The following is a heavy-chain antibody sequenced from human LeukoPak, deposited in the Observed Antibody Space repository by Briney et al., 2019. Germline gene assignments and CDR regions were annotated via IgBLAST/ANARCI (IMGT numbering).Heavy chain of an antibody. Sequence: ASVKVSCKASGYTFTGYYMHSVRQAPGQGLEWMGWINPNSGGTNYAQKFQGRVTMTRDTSISTAYMELSRLRSDDTAVYHCAREILPGDFWSGYIDYWGQGTLVTVSS. CDR1: GYTFTGYY. J-gene: IGHJ4*02. CDR3: AREILPGDFWSGYIDY. D-gene: IGHD3-3*01. V-gene: IGHV1-2*02. CDR2: INPNSGGT.